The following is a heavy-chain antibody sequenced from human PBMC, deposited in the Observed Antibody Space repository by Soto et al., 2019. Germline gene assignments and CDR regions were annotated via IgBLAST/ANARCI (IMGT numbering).Heavy chain of an antibody. CDR3: ARHSSGHYFDY. Sequence: SETLSLTCTVSGGSISSSSYYWGWIRQPPGKGLEWIGSVYYSGSTYYNPSLKSRVTISVDTSKNQFSLKLSSVTAADTAVYYCARHSSGHYFDYWGQGTLVTVSS. CDR1: GGSISSSSYY. V-gene: IGHV4-39*01. J-gene: IGHJ4*02. D-gene: IGHD6-19*01. CDR2: VYYSGST.